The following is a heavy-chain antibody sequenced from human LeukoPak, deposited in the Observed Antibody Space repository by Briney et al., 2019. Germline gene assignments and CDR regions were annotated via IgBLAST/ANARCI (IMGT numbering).Heavy chain of an antibody. CDR3: AKDPRVEYYFDY. V-gene: IGHV3-23*01. CDR1: GFTFSSYA. J-gene: IGHJ4*02. CDR2: ISGNGDTA. D-gene: IGHD3-3*01. Sequence: PGGSLRLSCTASGFTFSSYAMSWVRQPPGKGLEWVSSISGNGDTAYYADSVKGRFTISRDNSKNTLYLQMNSLRAEDTALYYCAKDPRVEYYFDYWGQGTLVTVSS.